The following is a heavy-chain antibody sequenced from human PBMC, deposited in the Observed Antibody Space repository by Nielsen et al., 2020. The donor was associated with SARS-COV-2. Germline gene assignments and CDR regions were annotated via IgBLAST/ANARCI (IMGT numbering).Heavy chain of an antibody. Sequence: GESLKISCAASGFTFSSYAMHWVRQAPGKGLEWVAVISYDGSNKYYADSVKGRFTISRDNAKNSLYLQMNSLRAEDTAVYYCARESSGYYIYYYGMDVWGQGTTVTVSS. CDR2: ISYDGSNK. J-gene: IGHJ6*02. D-gene: IGHD3-22*01. CDR1: GFTFSSYA. V-gene: IGHV3-30*04. CDR3: ARESSGYYIYYYGMDV.